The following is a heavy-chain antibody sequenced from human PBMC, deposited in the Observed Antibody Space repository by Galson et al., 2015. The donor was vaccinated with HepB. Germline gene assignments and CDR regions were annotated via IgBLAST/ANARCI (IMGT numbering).Heavy chain of an antibody. Sequence: SLRLSCAASGFTFSSYAILWVRQAPGKGLEWVSGMSDNGDNTFYADTVKGRFTISRDISKNTVYLQMNSLRVEDTAVYYCATRSGASGWYSYFQHWGQGTLVTVSS. J-gene: IGHJ1*01. CDR1: GFTFSSYA. CDR2: MSDNGDNT. D-gene: IGHD6-19*01. V-gene: IGHV3-23*01. CDR3: ATRSGASGWYSYFQH.